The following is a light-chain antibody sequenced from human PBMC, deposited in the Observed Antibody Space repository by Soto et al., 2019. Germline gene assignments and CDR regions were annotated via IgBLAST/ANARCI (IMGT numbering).Light chain of an antibody. CDR1: WSVSSL. Sequence: IVFTQSASTVALSPGERATLSCRASWSVSSLLAWYQQKPGQAPRLLIYDASNRAAGIPDRFSGSGSGTEFTLPISSLQSEDFAVYYCQQYNNWPPETFGQGTKV. V-gene: IGKV3D-15*01. CDR2: DAS. J-gene: IGKJ1*01. CDR3: QQYNNWPPET.